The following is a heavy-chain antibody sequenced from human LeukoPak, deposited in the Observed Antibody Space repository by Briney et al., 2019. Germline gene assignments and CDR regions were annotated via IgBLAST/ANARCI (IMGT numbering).Heavy chain of an antibody. CDR2: INPNGGGT. V-gene: IGHV1-2*02. J-gene: IGHJ4*02. CDR3: ARENNSGWYRKAAFDY. D-gene: IGHD6-19*01. Sequence: ASVKVSCKASGYTFTGYYIHWVRQAPGQGLEWMGWINPNGGGTNYAQKLQGRVTLTSDTSISTAYMEVNSLESDDTAVYYCARENNSGWYRKAAFDYWGQGTLVTVTS. CDR1: GYTFTGYY.